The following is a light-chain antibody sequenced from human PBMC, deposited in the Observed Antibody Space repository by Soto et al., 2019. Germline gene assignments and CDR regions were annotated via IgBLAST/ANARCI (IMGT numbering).Light chain of an antibody. CDR3: QQRSGWPRT. CDR1: QSVSRY. V-gene: IGKV3-11*01. Sequence: EIVLTQSPATLSLSPGERATVSCRASQSVSRYLAWFQQKPGQAPRLLIYGASNRATGIPARFSGSGSGTDFTLNISSLEPEDFALYYCQQRSGWPRTFGQGTKVEIK. J-gene: IGKJ1*01. CDR2: GAS.